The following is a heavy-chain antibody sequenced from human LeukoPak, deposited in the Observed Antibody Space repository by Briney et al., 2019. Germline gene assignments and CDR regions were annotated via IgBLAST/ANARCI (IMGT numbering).Heavy chain of an antibody. CDR3: ARGFDNSSGY. CDR1: GYTFSDYY. CDR2: INPNSGGT. V-gene: IGHV1-2*02. Sequence: ASVKVSCKASGYTFSDYYIHWIRQAPGQGLEYMGWINPNSGGTNYADKFQARVTMTRDTSTSTAYMELSRLTSDDTALYFCARGFDNSSGYWGQGTLVSVSS. D-gene: IGHD1-1*01. J-gene: IGHJ4*02.